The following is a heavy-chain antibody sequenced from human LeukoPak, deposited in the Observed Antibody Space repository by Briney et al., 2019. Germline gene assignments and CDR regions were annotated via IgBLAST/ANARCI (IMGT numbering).Heavy chain of an antibody. CDR2: ISGSGGST. CDR3: ARMIRGIHVYYYGMDV. V-gene: IGHV3-23*01. CDR1: GFTFSSYA. J-gene: IGHJ6*02. Sequence: GGSLRLSCAASGFTFSSYAMSWVRQAPGKGLEWVSAISGSGGSTYYADSVKGRFTISRDSSKSTLSLQMNSLRAEDTAVYFCARMIRGIHVYYYGMDVWGQGTTVTVS. D-gene: IGHD3-10*01.